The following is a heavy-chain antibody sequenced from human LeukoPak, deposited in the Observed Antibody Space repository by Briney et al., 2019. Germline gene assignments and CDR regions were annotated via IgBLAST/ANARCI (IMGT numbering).Heavy chain of an antibody. CDR1: GFTFRDYY. Sequence: GGSLRLSCAASGFTFRDYYMTWIRQAPGKGLEWVSYISGSGSYTNYADSVKGRFTISRDNAKNSLYLQMNSLRGEDTAVYYCARDFDLYCSGGRCYPSHFDYWGQGTLVTVSS. CDR3: ARDFDLYCSGGRCYPSHFDY. D-gene: IGHD2-15*01. J-gene: IGHJ4*02. V-gene: IGHV3-11*06. CDR2: ISGSGSYT.